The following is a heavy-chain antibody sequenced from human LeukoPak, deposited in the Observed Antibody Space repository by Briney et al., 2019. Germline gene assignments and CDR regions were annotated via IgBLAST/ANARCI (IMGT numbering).Heavy chain of an antibody. Sequence: GSLRLSCAASGFTFSSYAMSWVRQAPGKGLEWVSAISGSGGSTYYADSVKGRFTISRDNSKNTLYLQKNSLRAEDTAVYYCAKEIYRRYCSGGSCYGAFDIWGQGTMVTVSS. CDR1: GFTFSSYA. J-gene: IGHJ3*02. CDR3: AKEIYRRYCSGGSCYGAFDI. CDR2: ISGSGGST. V-gene: IGHV3-23*01. D-gene: IGHD2-15*01.